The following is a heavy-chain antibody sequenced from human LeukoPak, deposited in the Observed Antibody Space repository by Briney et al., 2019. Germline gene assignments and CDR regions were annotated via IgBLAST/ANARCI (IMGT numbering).Heavy chain of an antibody. V-gene: IGHV3-74*01. CDR3: ARGARITMVRGVIITGHDAFDT. CDR2: INSDGSST. J-gene: IGHJ3*02. CDR1: GFTFSSYW. D-gene: IGHD3-10*01. Sequence: GGSLRLSCAASGFTFSSYWMHWVRQAPGKGLVWVSRINSDGSSTSYADSVKGRFTISRDNAKNTLYLQMNSLRAEDTAVYYCARGARITMVRGVIITGHDAFDTWGQGTMVTVSS.